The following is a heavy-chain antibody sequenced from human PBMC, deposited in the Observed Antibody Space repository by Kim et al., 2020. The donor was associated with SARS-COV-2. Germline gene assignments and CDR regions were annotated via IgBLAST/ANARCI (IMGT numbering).Heavy chain of an antibody. J-gene: IGHJ4*02. CDR3: ARADTVTMIDYFDY. V-gene: IGHV3-30-3*01. CDR2: ISYDGSNK. D-gene: IGHD4-4*01. Sequence: GGSLRLSCAASGFTFSSYAMHWVRQAPGKGLEWVAVISYDGSNKYYADSVKGRFTISRDNSKNTLYLQMNSLRAEDTAVYYCARADTVTMIDYFDYWGQGTLVTVSS. CDR1: GFTFSSYA.